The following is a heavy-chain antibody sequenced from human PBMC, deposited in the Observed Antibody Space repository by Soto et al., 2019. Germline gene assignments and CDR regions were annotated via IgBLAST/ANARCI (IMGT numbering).Heavy chain of an antibody. CDR1: GGSISTYY. CDR3: ARKMTTGGLDY. CDR2: IYHTGST. J-gene: IGHJ4*02. D-gene: IGHD1-1*01. V-gene: IGHV4-59*01. Sequence: SETLSLTCTVSGGSISTYYWSWIRQSPGKGLEWIGYIYHTGSTNYNPSLKSRVTISVDTSKNQFSLKLRSVTAADTAVYYGARKMTTGGLDYWGQGTLVTVSS.